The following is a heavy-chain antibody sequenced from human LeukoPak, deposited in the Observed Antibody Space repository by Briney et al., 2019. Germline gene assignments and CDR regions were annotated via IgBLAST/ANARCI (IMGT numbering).Heavy chain of an antibody. V-gene: IGHV4-4*07. CDR1: GGSISSYY. CDR2: IYTSGST. J-gene: IGHJ3*02. Sequence: SETLSLTCTVSGGSISSYYWSWIRQPAGKGREWIGRIYTSGSTNYNPSLKSRVTMSVDTSKNQFSLKLSSVTAADTAVYYCARWPRGIVVVVAATDAFDIWGQGTMVTVSS. CDR3: ARWPRGIVVVVAATDAFDI. D-gene: IGHD2-15*01.